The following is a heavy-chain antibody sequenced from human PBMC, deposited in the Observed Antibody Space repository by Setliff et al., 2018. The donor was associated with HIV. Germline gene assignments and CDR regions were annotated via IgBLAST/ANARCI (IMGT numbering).Heavy chain of an antibody. D-gene: IGHD3-3*01. V-gene: IGHV4-34*01. CDR3: ARANFWSGYYGY. Sequence: SETLSLTCTVSGGSISGYYWSWIRQPPGKGLEWIGEIDHRGSTNYNPSLKSRVTISVDTSKNQFSLKLSSVTAADTAVYYCARANFWSGYYGYWGQGTLVTVSS. CDR2: IDHRGST. J-gene: IGHJ4*02. CDR1: GGSISGYY.